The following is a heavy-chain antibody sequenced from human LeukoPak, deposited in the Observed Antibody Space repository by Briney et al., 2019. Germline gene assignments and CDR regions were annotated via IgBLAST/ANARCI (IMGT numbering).Heavy chain of an antibody. V-gene: IGHV3-48*01. CDR1: GFTFSSYT. Sequence: GGSLRLSCAASGFTFSSYTMNWVRQAPGKGLEWLSYISSSSSTIYYADSVKGRFTISRDNAKNSLYLQMDSLRAEDTAVYYCAREIVGTHKSRFDPWGQGTLVTVSS. D-gene: IGHD1-26*01. CDR3: AREIVGTHKSRFDP. CDR2: ISSSSSTI. J-gene: IGHJ5*02.